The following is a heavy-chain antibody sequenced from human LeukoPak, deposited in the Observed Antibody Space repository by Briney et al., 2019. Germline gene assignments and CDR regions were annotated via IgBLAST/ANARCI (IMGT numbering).Heavy chain of an antibody. V-gene: IGHV1-2*06. CDR2: INPNSGGT. D-gene: IGHD1-26*01. CDR3: ARDTVSGGSYSTQFDY. J-gene: IGHJ4*02. CDR1: GGTFSSYA. Sequence: ASVKVSCKASGGTFSSYAISWVRQAPGQGLEWMGRINPNSGGTNYAQKFQGRVTMTRDTSISTAYMELSGLTSDDTAVYYCARDTVSGGSYSTQFDYWGQGTLVTVSS.